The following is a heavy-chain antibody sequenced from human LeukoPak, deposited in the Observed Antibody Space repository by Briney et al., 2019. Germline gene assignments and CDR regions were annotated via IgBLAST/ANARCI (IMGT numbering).Heavy chain of an antibody. CDR2: ISGRGDTT. CDR3: AKEHIAAAGTVDY. Sequence: GGSLRLSCEFTFNNYAVTWVRQAPGKGLEWVSTISGRGDTTYYADSVKGRFTISRDNSKNSVFLQMNSLRTEDTALYYCAKEHIAAAGTVDYWGQGTLVTVSS. J-gene: IGHJ4*02. CDR1: TFNNYA. V-gene: IGHV3-23*01. D-gene: IGHD6-13*01.